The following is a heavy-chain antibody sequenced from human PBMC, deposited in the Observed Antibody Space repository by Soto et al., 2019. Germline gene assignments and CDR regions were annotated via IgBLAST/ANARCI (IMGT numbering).Heavy chain of an antibody. CDR1: GYTFTSYY. CDR2: INPSGGST. CDR3: ARDHPGKYPQGGGYDYYYYYGMDV. J-gene: IGHJ6*02. D-gene: IGHD5-12*01. Sequence: GASVKVSCKASGYTFTSYYMHWVRQAPGQGLEWMGIINPSGGSTSYAQKFQGRVTMTRDTSTSTVYMELSSLRSEDMAVYYCARDHPGKYPQGGGYDYYYYYGMDVWGQGTTVTVSS. V-gene: IGHV1-46*01.